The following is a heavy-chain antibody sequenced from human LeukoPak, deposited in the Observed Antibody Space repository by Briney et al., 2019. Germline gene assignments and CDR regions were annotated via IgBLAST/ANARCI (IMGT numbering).Heavy chain of an antibody. Sequence: GASVKVSCKASGGTFSSYAISWMRQAPGQGLEWVGRIIPIYNPVDYTQRFQGRVTITADESTNTVYLELSSLRYDDTAVYYCAREPLGCGGDCHFDYWGQGTLVTVSS. D-gene: IGHD2-21*02. CDR3: AREPLGCGGDCHFDY. J-gene: IGHJ4*02. CDR1: GGTFSSYA. CDR2: IIPIYNPV. V-gene: IGHV1-69*13.